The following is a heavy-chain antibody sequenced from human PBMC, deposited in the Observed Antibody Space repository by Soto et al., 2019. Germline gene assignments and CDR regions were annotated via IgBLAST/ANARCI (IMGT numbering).Heavy chain of an antibody. D-gene: IGHD6-25*01. J-gene: IGHJ3*02. Sequence: ASVKVSCKASGYTFTSYGISWVRQAPGQGLEWMGWISAYNGNTNYAQKLQGRVTMTTDTSTSTAYMELRSLRSDDTAMYYCARHLDYNSANAFHIWGQGTLVTVSS. CDR2: ISAYNGNT. V-gene: IGHV1-18*01. CDR1: GYTFTSYG. CDR3: ARHLDYNSANAFHI.